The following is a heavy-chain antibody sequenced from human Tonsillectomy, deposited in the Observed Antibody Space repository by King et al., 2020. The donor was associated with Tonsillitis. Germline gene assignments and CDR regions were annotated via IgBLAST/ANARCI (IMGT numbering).Heavy chain of an antibody. CDR1: GGSFTDYY. Sequence: HVQLQQWGAGLLKPSQTLSLTCAVYGGSFTDYYWTWIRQPPGKGLEWIGGIYHSGDTYYNPSLKGRVTMSVDSSKSQFSLKLTFVTAADTAVYYCTRGRSRDGAFDRYYFDSWGQGTLVTVSS. CDR3: TRGRSRDGAFDRYYFDS. J-gene: IGHJ4*02. D-gene: IGHD4/OR15-4a*01. CDR2: IYHSGDT. V-gene: IGHV4-34*01.